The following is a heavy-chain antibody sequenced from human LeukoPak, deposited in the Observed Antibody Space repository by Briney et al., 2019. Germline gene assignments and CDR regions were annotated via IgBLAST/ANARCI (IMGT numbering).Heavy chain of an antibody. CDR1: GYTFTGYY. J-gene: IGHJ6*03. Sequence: ASVKVSCKASGYTFTGYYMHWVRQAPGQGLEWMGWINPNSGGTNYAQKFQGRVTMTRDTSISTACMELSRLRSDDTAVYYCAKGSQLLWFGELSRSPSLYYYYYYMDVWGKGTTVTVSS. D-gene: IGHD3-10*01. V-gene: IGHV1-2*02. CDR2: INPNSGGT. CDR3: AKGSQLLWFGELSRSPSLYYYYYYMDV.